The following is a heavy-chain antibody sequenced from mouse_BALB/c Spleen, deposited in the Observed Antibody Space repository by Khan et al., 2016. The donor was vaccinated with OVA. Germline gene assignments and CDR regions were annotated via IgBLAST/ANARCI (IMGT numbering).Heavy chain of an antibody. V-gene: IGHV3-2*02. CDR3: ASELGRYYAMDY. CDR1: GYSITSDYA. Sequence: EVQLQESGPGLVKPSQSLSLTCTVAGYSITSDYAWNWIRQFPGNKLEWMGYISYSGSTGYNPSLKSRISIHRDKSKNKFFLQLNSVTTEDTATNDCASELGRYYAMDYWGQGTSVTVSS. CDR2: ISYSGST. J-gene: IGHJ4*01. D-gene: IGHD4-1*01.